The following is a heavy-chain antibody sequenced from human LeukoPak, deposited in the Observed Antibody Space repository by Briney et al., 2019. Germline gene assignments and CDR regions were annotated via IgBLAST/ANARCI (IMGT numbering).Heavy chain of an antibody. D-gene: IGHD3-10*01. J-gene: IGHJ4*02. Sequence: GGSLRLSCAASGFTFSSYGMHWVRQAPGKGLEWVAVISYDGSNKYYADSVKGRFTISRDNSKNTLYLQMNSLRAEDTAVYYCAKDYGSGSYYNEASFDYWGQGTLVTVSS. CDR1: GFTFSSYG. V-gene: IGHV3-30*18. CDR3: AKDYGSGSYYNEASFDY. CDR2: ISYDGSNK.